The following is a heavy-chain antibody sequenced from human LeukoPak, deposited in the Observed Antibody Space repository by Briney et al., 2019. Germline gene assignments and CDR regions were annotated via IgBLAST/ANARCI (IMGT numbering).Heavy chain of an antibody. CDR2: IRYDGSNK. D-gene: IGHD5-18*01. CDR3: AKEQIQLWSETYYFDY. V-gene: IGHV3-30*02. Sequence: QPGGSLRLSCAASGFTFSSYGMHWVRQAPGKGLEWVAFIRYDGSNKYYADSVKGRFTISRDNSKNTLYLQMNSLRAEDTAVYYCAKEQIQLWSETYYFDYWGQGTLVTVSS. J-gene: IGHJ4*02. CDR1: GFTFSSYG.